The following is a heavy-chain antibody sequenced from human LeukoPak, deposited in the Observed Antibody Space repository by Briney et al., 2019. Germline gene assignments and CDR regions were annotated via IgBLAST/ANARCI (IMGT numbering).Heavy chain of an antibody. J-gene: IGHJ3*02. CDR1: GFTFSSYA. CDR2: ISGSGGST. CDR3: ARDRSGGTNAFDI. V-gene: IGHV3-23*01. Sequence: GGSLRLSCAASGFTFSSYAMSWVRQAPGKGLEWVSAISGSGGSTYYADSVKGRFTISRDNAKNSLYLQMNSLRAEDTAVYYCARDRSGGTNAFDIWGQGTMVTVSS. D-gene: IGHD3-16*01.